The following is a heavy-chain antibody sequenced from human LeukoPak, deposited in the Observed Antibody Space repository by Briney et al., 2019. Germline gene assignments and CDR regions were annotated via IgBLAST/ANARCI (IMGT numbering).Heavy chain of an antibody. CDR2: XXWNSASI. V-gene: IGHV3-9*01. CDR1: GFTFHHYA. J-gene: IGHJ4*02. D-gene: IGHD5-12*01. Sequence: PGRSLRLSCAASGFTFHHYAIHWVRQVPGKGLEXXXXXXWNSASIGYADSVKGRFTISRDNAKNSVYLQMNSLRAEDTAFYYCAKDKAPLYSGYDWDLDFWGQGTLVTDSS. CDR3: AKDKAPLYSGYDWDLDF.